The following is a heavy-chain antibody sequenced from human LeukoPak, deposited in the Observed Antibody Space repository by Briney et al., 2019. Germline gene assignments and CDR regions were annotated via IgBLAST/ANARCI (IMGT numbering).Heavy chain of an antibody. CDR1: GYSISSGYY. J-gene: IGHJ3*02. Sequence: SETLSLTCAVSGYSISSGYYWGWIRQPPGKGLEWIGSIYHSGSTYYNPSLKSRVTISVDTSKNQFSLKLSSVTAADTAVYYCYQVAADAFAIWGQGTMVTVSS. D-gene: IGHD2-15*01. CDR2: IYHSGST. CDR3: YQVAADAFAI. V-gene: IGHV4-38-2*01.